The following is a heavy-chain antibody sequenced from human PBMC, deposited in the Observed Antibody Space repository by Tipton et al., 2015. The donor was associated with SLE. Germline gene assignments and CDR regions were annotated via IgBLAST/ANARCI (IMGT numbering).Heavy chain of an antibody. CDR1: GFTFGDYA. CDR2: IRSKAYGGTT. Sequence: SLRLSCTASGFTFGDYAMSWFRQAPGKGLERLGFIRSKAYGGTTEYDASVKGRFTISRDESKSIAYLQMNSLKTEDTAVYYCTRDPSYYDFWSGPYYFDYWGQGTLVTVSS. CDR3: TRDPSYYDFWSGPYYFDY. J-gene: IGHJ4*02. V-gene: IGHV3-49*03. D-gene: IGHD3-3*01.